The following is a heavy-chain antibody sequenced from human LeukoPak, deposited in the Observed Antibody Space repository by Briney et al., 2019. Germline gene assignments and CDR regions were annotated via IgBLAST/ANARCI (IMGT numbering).Heavy chain of an antibody. CDR1: GFTLSSYG. CDR2: IRYDGSNK. Sequence: RGSLRLSRAASGFTLSSYGMHWVRQAPGKGLEWVAFIRYDGSNKYYADSVKGRFTISRDNSKNTLYLQMNSLRAEDTAVYYCAKTLRELSGGAFDIWGQGTMVTVSS. D-gene: IGHD1-26*01. CDR3: AKTLRELSGGAFDI. V-gene: IGHV3-30*02. J-gene: IGHJ3*02.